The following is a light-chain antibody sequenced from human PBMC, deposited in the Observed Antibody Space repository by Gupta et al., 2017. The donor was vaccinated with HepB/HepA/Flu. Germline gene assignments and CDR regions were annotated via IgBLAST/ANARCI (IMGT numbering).Light chain of an antibody. J-gene: IGKJ1*01. CDR3: QQEDTSPWT. CDR1: QSVGSSY. Sequence: EIVLTQSSGTLSLSPGERATLSCRASQSVGSSYLAWFQQKPGQAPRLLIYGASSRATGVPDRFSGIESGTDFTLTISRLEPEDFAVYYCQQEDTSPWTFGQGTKVEIK. V-gene: IGKV3-20*01. CDR2: GAS.